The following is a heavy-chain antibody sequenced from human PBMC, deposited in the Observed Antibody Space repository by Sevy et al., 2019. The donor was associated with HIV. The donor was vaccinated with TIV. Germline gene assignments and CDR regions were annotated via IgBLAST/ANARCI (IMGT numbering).Heavy chain of an antibody. V-gene: IGHV3-30-3*01. CDR1: GFTFSSYA. CDR3: ARTYYYGSGSYGYFDY. D-gene: IGHD3-10*01. J-gene: IGHJ4*02. Sequence: GGSLRLSCAASGFTFSSYAMHWVRQAPGKGLEWVAVISYDGSNKYYADSVKGRFTISRDNAKNSLYLQMNSLRDEDTAVYYCARTYYYGSGSYGYFDYWGQGTLVTVSS. CDR2: ISYDGSNK.